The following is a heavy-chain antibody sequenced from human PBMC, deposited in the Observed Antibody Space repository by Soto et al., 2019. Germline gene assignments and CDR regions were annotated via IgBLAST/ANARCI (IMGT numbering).Heavy chain of an antibody. CDR1: GGSISSYY. J-gene: IGHJ4*02. Sequence: SETLSLTCTVSGGSISSYYWSWIRQPPGKGLEWIGYIYYSGSTNYNPSLKSRVTISVDTSKYQFSLKLSSVTAADTAVYYCASSYDFWSGYSFDYWGQGTLVTVSS. V-gene: IGHV4-59*01. CDR2: IYYSGST. D-gene: IGHD3-3*01. CDR3: ASSYDFWSGYSFDY.